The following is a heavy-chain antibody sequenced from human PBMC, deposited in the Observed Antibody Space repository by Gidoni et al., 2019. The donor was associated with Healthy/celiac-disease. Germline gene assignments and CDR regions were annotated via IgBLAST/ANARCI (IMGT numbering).Heavy chain of an antibody. D-gene: IGHD2-21*02. V-gene: IGHV4-39*07. CDR3: AREVVTATLVTGEYFQH. CDR2: IYYSGST. J-gene: IGHJ1*01. CDR1: GGSISSSSYY. Sequence: QLQLQESGPGLVTPSETLSLTCPVSGGSISSSSYYWGWIRQPPGKGLEWIGSIYYSGSTYYNPSLKSRVTISVDTSKNQFSLKLSSVTAADTAVYYCAREVVTATLVTGEYFQHWGQGTLVTVSS.